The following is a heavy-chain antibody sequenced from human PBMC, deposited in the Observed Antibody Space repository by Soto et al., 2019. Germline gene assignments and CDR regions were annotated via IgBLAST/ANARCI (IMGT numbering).Heavy chain of an antibody. V-gene: IGHV3-23*01. CDR2: ISGSGGST. CDR1: GFTFSSYA. Sequence: PGGSLRLSCAASGFTFSSYAMSWVRQAPGKGLEWVSAISGSGGSTYYADSVKGRFTISRDNSKNTLYLQMNSLRAEDTAVYYSAKVVEYYYDSSGYYKPDDYWGQGTLVPVSS. CDR3: AKVVEYYYDSSGYYKPDDY. D-gene: IGHD3-22*01. J-gene: IGHJ4*02.